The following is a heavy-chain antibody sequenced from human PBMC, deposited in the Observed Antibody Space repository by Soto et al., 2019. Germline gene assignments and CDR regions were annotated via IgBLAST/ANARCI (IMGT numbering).Heavy chain of an antibody. Sequence: EVQLVESGGGLVQPGGSLRLSCAASGFTVSSNYMSWVRQAPGKGLEWVSVIYSGGSTYYADSVKGRFTISRHNSKNTLYLQMNSLRAEDTAVYYCASQAWYVVVPAALSHAFDIWGQGTMVTVSS. V-gene: IGHV3-53*04. CDR3: ASQAWYVVVPAALSHAFDI. D-gene: IGHD2-2*01. CDR2: IYSGGST. CDR1: GFTVSSNY. J-gene: IGHJ3*02.